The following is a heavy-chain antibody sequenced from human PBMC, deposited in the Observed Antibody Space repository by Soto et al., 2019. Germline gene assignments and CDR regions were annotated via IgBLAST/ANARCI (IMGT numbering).Heavy chain of an antibody. CDR3: ARDLGGWPDY. V-gene: IGHV1-3*01. J-gene: IGHJ4*02. CDR1: GYTFTCHA. D-gene: IGHD2-15*01. CDR2: INAGNGNT. Sequence: APAKASRKASGYTFTCHALQLARQAPGQRLEWMGWINAGNGNTKYSQKFQGRVTVTKDTSASTAYMELSSLRSEDTAVYYCARDLGGWPDYWGQGTLVTVSS.